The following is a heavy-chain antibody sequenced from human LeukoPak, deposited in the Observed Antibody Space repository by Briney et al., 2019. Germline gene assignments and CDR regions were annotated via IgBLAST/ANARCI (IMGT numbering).Heavy chain of an antibody. V-gene: IGHV1-18*01. CDR1: GYTFTSYG. J-gene: IGHJ5*02. Sequence: ASVKVSCKASGYTFTSYGISWVRQAPGQGLEWMGWISAYNGNTNYAQKLQGRVTMTTDTSTSTAYMELRSLRSDDTAVYYCARAGTGNIVVVPAAIRGNWFDPWGQGTLVTVSS. CDR3: ARAGTGNIVVVPAAIRGNWFDP. CDR2: ISAYNGNT. D-gene: IGHD2-2*02.